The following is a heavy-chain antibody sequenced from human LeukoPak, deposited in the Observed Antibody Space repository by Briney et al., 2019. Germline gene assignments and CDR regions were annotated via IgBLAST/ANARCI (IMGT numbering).Heavy chain of an antibody. CDR3: ARPNHKDHCSSTSCYRYFDY. CDR1: GYTFTSYG. V-gene: IGHV1-18*01. CDR2: ISAYNGNT. Sequence: ASVKVSCKASGYTFTSYGISWVRQAPGQGLEWMGWISAYNGNTNYAQKLQDRVTLTTDTSTSTVYMELRSLRSDDTAVYYCARPNHKDHCSSTSCYRYFDYWGQGTLVTVSS. J-gene: IGHJ4*02. D-gene: IGHD2-2*02.